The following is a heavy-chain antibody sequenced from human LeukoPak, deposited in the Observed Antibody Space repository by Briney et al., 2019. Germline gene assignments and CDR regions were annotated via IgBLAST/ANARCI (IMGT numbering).Heavy chain of an antibody. CDR2: IKQDGSEK. D-gene: IGHD1-26*01. J-gene: IGHJ4*02. CDR3: ARAYSGSYPYYLDY. V-gene: IGHV3-7*03. Sequence: GGSLRLSCAASGFTFSSYWMSWVRQAPGKGLEWVANIKQDGSEKYYVDSVKGRFTISRDNAKNSLYLQMNSLRAEDTAVYYCARAYSGSYPYYLDYWGQGTLVTVSS. CDR1: GFTFSSYW.